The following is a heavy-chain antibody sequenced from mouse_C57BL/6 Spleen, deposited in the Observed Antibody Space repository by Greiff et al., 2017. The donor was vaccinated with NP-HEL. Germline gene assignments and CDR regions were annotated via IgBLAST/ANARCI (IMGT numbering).Heavy chain of an antibody. D-gene: IGHD2-4*01. CDR2: IDPETGGT. J-gene: IGHJ3*01. CDR3: TRHYDFAY. CDR1: GYTFTDYE. V-gene: IGHV1-15*01. Sequence: VQPQQSGAELVRPGASVTLSCKASGYTFTDYEMHWVKQTPVHGLEWIGAIDPETGGTAYNQKFKGKAILTADKSSSTAYMELRSLTSEDSAVYYCTRHYDFAYWGQGTLVTVSA.